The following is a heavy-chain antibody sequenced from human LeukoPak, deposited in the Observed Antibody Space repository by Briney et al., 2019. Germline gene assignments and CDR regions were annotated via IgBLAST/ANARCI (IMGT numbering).Heavy chain of an antibody. Sequence: PGGSLRLSCAASGFTVSSYAMSWVRQSPGKGLEWVSAISGSGGSTHYADSVKGRFTISRDNSKNTLYLQMNSLRAEDTAVYYCAKGPPGIVVVPAAMLDYWGQGTLVTVSS. CDR2: ISGSGGST. CDR1: GFTVSSYA. V-gene: IGHV3-23*01. CDR3: AKGPPGIVVVPAAMLDY. D-gene: IGHD2-2*01. J-gene: IGHJ4*02.